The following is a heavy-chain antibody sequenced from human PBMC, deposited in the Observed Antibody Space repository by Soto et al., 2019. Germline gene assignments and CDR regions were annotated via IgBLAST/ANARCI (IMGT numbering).Heavy chain of an antibody. J-gene: IGHJ5*02. CDR1: GYTFTIYY. D-gene: IGHD2-15*01. CDR2: IDPSGGGT. Sequence: QVQLVQSGAEVKKPGASVKVSCKASGYTFTIYYMHWVRQAPGQGLEWMGIIDPSGGGTSYAQKFQGRLAMTRDTAMSTVYMELSCRRPEDTAVYYCARDRVDCSGGNCWRSVEDTWGQGTRVSVSS. CDR3: ARDRVDCSGGNCWRSVEDT. V-gene: IGHV1-46*01.